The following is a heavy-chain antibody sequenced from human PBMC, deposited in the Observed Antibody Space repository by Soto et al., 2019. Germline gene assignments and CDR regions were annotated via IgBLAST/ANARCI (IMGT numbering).Heavy chain of an antibody. Sequence: KPSETLSLTCAVSGYSISSGYYWGWIRQPPGKGLEWIGSIYHSGSTYYNPSLKSRVTISVDTSKNQFSLKLSSVTAADTAVYYCAGGITMVRGVIIGYYYYGMDVWGQGTTVTVSS. CDR1: GYSISSGYY. CDR2: IYHSGST. J-gene: IGHJ6*02. CDR3: AGGITMVRGVIIGYYYYGMDV. V-gene: IGHV4-38-2*01. D-gene: IGHD3-10*01.